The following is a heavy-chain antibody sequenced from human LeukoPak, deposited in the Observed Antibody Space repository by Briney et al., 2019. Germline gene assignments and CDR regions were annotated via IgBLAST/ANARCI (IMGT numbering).Heavy chain of an antibody. V-gene: IGHV1-8*01. CDR2: MNPNSGNT. CDR3: ARGQWFGESDQFDY. D-gene: IGHD3-10*01. Sequence: GASVKVSCKASGYTFTSYDINWVRQATGQGLEWMGWMNPNSGNTGYAQKFQGRVTMTRNTSISTAYMELSSLRSEDTAVYYCARGQWFGESDQFDYWGQGTLVAVSS. CDR1: GYTFTSYD. J-gene: IGHJ4*02.